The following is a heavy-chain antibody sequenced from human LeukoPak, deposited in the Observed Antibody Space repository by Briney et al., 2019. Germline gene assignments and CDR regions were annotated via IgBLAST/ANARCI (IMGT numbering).Heavy chain of an antibody. CDR3: ARDREGYGGNSGFDY. D-gene: IGHD4-23*01. CDR1: GFTFSSYW. J-gene: IGHJ4*02. CDR2: IKQDGSEK. Sequence: GGSLRLSCAASGFTFSSYWMSWVRQAPGKGLEWVANIKQDGSEKYYVGSVKGRFTISRDNAKNSLYLQMNSLRAEDTAVYYCARDREGYGGNSGFDYWGQGTLVTVSS. V-gene: IGHV3-7*01.